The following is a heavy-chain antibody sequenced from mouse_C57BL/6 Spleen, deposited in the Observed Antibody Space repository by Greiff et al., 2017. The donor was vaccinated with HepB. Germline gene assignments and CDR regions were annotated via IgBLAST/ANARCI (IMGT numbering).Heavy chain of an antibody. D-gene: IGHD1-1*01. V-gene: IGHV5-6*01. J-gene: IGHJ2*01. CDR2: ISSGSSYT. CDR3: ARHFSYTTVVDYYDY. Sequence: EVMLVESGGDLVKPGGSLKLSCAASGFTFSSYGMSWVRQTPDKRLEWVASISSGSSYTYYPDSVKGRFTISRDNAKNTQYLQMSSLKSEDTAMYYCARHFSYTTVVDYYDYWGQGTTLTVSS. CDR1: GFTFSSYG.